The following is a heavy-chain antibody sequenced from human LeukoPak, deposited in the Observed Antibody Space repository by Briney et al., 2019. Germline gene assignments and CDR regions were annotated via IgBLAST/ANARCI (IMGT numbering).Heavy chain of an antibody. D-gene: IGHD1-26*01. V-gene: IGHV4-61*02. CDR3: ARAAYSGSYHPFDY. CDR1: GGSISSGSYY. Sequence: SETLSLTCTVSGGSISSGSYYWSWIRQPAGKGLEWIGRIYTSGSTNYNPSLKSRVTISVDTSKNQFSLKLNSMTAADTAVYYCARAAYSGSYHPFDYWSQGTLVTVSS. J-gene: IGHJ4*02. CDR2: IYTSGST.